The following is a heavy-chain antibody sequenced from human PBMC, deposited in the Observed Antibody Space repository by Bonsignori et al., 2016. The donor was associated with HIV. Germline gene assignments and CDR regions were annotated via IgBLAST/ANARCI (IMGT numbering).Heavy chain of an antibody. CDR3: ARERYDSSGYGDAFDI. J-gene: IGHJ3*02. D-gene: IGHD3-22*01. CDR2: ISRSSGYI. Sequence: VRQAPGKGLEWVSSISRSSGYIYYADSMKGRFTISRDNAKNSLYLQMNSLRGEDTAVYYCARERYDSSGYGDAFDIWGQGTRVTVSS. V-gene: IGHV3-21*01.